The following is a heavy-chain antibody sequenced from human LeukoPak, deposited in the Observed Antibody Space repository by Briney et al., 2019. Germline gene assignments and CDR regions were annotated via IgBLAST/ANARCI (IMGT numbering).Heavy chain of an antibody. J-gene: IGHJ3*02. D-gene: IGHD1-26*01. CDR1: GDSINSNSSF. CDR2: LYNGGTT. V-gene: IGHV4-39*01. Sequence: SETLSLTCTVSGDSINSNSSFWDWIRQPPGKGLEWIGTLYNGGTTYYNPSLKSRVTISADTSYNQFSLRLSSVTAADTAVYYCARMSGNYAAFDIWGQGTMVTASS. CDR3: ARMSGNYAAFDI.